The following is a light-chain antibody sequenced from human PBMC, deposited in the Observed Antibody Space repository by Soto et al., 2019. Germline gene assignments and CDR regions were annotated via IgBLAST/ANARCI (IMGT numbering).Light chain of an antibody. CDR2: GSS. CDR3: QQYTNWPPIT. Sequence: EIVLTQSPGTLSLSPGERATLSCRASQSIRSSYLAWYQQKPGQAPRLLIYGSSTRATGVPARFSGSGSGADFTLTISNLQSEDFAVYYCQQYTNWPPITFGQGTRLEIK. CDR1: QSIRSSY. J-gene: IGKJ5*01. V-gene: IGKV3-15*01.